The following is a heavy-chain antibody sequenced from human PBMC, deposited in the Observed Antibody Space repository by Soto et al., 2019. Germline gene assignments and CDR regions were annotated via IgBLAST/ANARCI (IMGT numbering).Heavy chain of an antibody. V-gene: IGHV3-23*01. CDR1: GFTFNNYP. Sequence: EVQLLESGGDLVQPGGSLRLSCVASGFTFNNYPMNWVRQAPGKGLEWVSAISGNSDTTYYADSVKGRFTISRDNSKNTLYLQMNSLRAEDTAVYYCAKLRVLEWEVQESDYWGQGTLVSVSS. CDR2: ISGNSDTT. CDR3: AKLRVLEWEVQESDY. D-gene: IGHD3-3*01. J-gene: IGHJ4*02.